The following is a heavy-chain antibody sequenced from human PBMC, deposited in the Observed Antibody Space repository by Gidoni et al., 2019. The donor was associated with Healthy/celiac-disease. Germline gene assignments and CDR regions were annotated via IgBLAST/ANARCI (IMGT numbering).Heavy chain of an antibody. CDR3: ANPFTPLYDAFDL. J-gene: IGHJ3*01. Sequence: EVQLMEAGGGWGQPGGSLRLSWAAAGFTFGSYAMCWVCQAPGKGLGWVSACSGSGGSTYYADSLKGRFTISIDYSTHPLSLLMNCLRAEDPAVYYCANPFTPLYDAFDLWGQGTMVTVSS. CDR2: CSGSGGST. V-gene: IGHV3-23*01. CDR1: GFTFGSYA.